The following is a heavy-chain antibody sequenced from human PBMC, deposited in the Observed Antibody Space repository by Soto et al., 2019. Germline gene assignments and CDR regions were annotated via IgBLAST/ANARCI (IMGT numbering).Heavy chain of an antibody. D-gene: IGHD3-9*01. CDR3: AKELVGTYDILTGPPGY. V-gene: IGHV3-30*18. CDR1: GFTFSSYG. Sequence: GGSLRLSCAASGFTFSSYGMHWVRQAPGKGLEWVAVISYDGSNKYYADSVKGRFTISRDNSKNTLYLQMNSLRAEDTAVYYCAKELVGTYDILTGPPGYWGQGTLVPVSS. CDR2: ISYDGSNK. J-gene: IGHJ4*02.